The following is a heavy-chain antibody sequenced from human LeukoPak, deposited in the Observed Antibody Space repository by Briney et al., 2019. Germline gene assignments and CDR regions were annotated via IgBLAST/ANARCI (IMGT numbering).Heavy chain of an antibody. V-gene: IGHV3-74*01. CDR2: INTDGNTR. CDR1: GFTFSSYW. J-gene: IGHJ4*02. Sequence: GGSLRLSCAASGFTFSSYWVHWVRQAPGKGLVWVSRINTDGNTRDYADSVKGRFTISRDNAKNTLYLQMNSLRAEDTAIYYCVRDMGYYDKVWGQGTLVTVSS. CDR3: VRDMGYYDKV. D-gene: IGHD3-22*01.